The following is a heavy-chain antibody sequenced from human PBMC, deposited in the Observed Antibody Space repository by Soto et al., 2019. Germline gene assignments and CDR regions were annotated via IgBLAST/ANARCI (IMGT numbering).Heavy chain of an antibody. CDR3: AKDRDRYSSGWYEEVRGYYFDY. CDR1: GFTFSSYA. CDR2: ISGSGGST. V-gene: IGHV3-23*01. J-gene: IGHJ4*02. D-gene: IGHD6-19*01. Sequence: EVQLLESGGGLVQPGGSLRLSCAASGFTFSSYAMSWVRQAPGKGLEWVSAISGSGGSTYYADSVKGRFTISRDNSKNTPYLQMNSLRAEDTAVYYCAKDRDRYSSGWYEEVRGYYFDYWGQGTLVTVSS.